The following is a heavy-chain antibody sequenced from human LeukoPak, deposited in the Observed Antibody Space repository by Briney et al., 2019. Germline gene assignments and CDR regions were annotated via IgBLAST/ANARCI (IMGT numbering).Heavy chain of an antibody. CDR2: IIPIFGTA. Sequence: SVKLFCKASGRTFSSYANSWVRQAPGQGLEWMGGIIPIFGTANYAQKFQGRVTITADESTSTAYMELSSLRSEDTAVYYCARWRASGGYYYYYYMDVWGKGTTVTVSS. D-gene: IGHD3-10*01. CDR3: ARWRASGGYYYYYYMDV. CDR1: GRTFSSYA. J-gene: IGHJ6*03. V-gene: IGHV1-69*13.